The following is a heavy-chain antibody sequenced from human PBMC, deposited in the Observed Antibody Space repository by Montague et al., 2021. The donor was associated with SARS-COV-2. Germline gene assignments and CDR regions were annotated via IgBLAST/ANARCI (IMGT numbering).Heavy chain of an antibody. CDR3: AKGSRIYATRGLRTGWLDP. CDR2: VIHSGKT. CDR1: GASFSGYH. V-gene: IGHV4-34*01. D-gene: IGHD2/OR15-2a*01. J-gene: IGHJ5*02. Sequence: SETLSLTCAVYGASFSGYHWTWIRQPPPRGLAWMGEVIHSGKTSYNPSLQSRRTMSVDTYKKQFSLRLRSVTAAATAVYFCAKGSRIYATRGLRTGWLDPWGQGTLVTVSS.